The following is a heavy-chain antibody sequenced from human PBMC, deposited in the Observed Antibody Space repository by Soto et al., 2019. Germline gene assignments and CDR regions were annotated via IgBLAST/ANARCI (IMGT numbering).Heavy chain of an antibody. V-gene: IGHV3-74*01. CDR2: INSDGSST. CDR3: ARGGSLNWYFDL. J-gene: IGHJ2*01. D-gene: IGHD1-26*01. Sequence: EVQLVESGGGLVQPGGSPRLSCAASRFTFSSYRMHWVRQAPGKGLVWVSRINSDGSSTSYADSVKGRFTISRDNAKNALYLQMNSLRAEDTAVYYCARGGSLNWYFDLWGRGTLVTVSS. CDR1: RFTFSSYR.